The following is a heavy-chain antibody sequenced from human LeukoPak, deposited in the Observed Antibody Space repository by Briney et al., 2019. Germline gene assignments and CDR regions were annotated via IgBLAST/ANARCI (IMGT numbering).Heavy chain of an antibody. CDR1: GGSISSGGYY. CDR2: IYYSGST. J-gene: IGHJ4*02. V-gene: IGHV4-31*03. D-gene: IGHD3-22*01. Sequence: SETLSLTCTVSGGSISSGGYYWTCILQHPGKGLECIGYIYYSGSTYYNPSLKSRVTISIDTSKNQFSLKLSSVTAADTAVYYCARDRLEGYYDSSGYWTHWGQGTLVTVSS. CDR3: ARDRLEGYYDSSGYWTH.